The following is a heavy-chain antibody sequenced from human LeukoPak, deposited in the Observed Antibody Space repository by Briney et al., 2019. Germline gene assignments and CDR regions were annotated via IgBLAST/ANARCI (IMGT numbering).Heavy chain of an antibody. Sequence: ASVKVSCKASGGTFSSYAISWVRQATGQGLEWMGWMNPNSGNTGYAQKFQGRVTMTRNTSISTAYMELSSLRSEDTAVYYCARDSRTSGWYKVWYFDYWGQGTLVTVSS. D-gene: IGHD6-19*01. V-gene: IGHV1-8*02. CDR1: GGTFSSYA. J-gene: IGHJ4*02. CDR2: MNPNSGNT. CDR3: ARDSRTSGWYKVWYFDY.